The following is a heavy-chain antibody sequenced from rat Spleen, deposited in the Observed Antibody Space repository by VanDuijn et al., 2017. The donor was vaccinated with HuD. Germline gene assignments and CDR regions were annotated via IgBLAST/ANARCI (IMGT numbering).Heavy chain of an antibody. V-gene: IGHV5-35*01. CDR2: INPDGSNT. Sequence: EVQLVESGGGLVQPGSPLKLSCAASGFTFSSNWLNWIRQAPGKGLEWVASINPDGSNTFYPDTVKGRFVISKDNGKNTVYLQMNSLRSEDTATYYCGKDMNYYSTYPFYVMGAWGQGASVTVSS. CDR3: GKDMNYYSTYPFYVMGA. J-gene: IGHJ4*01. CDR1: GFTFSSNW. D-gene: IGHD1-2*01.